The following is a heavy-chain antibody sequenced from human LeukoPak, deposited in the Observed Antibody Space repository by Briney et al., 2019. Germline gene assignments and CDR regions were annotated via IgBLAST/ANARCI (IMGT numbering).Heavy chain of an antibody. CDR1: GGTFSSYA. CDR3: ASVVMVRGVSWFDP. Sequence: SVKVSCKAPGGTFSSYAISWVRRAPGQGLEWMGGIIPIFGTANYAQKFQGRVTITADESTSTAYMELSSLRSEDTAVYYCASVVMVRGVSWFDPWGQGTLVTVSS. J-gene: IGHJ5*02. D-gene: IGHD3-10*01. V-gene: IGHV1-69*13. CDR2: IIPIFGTA.